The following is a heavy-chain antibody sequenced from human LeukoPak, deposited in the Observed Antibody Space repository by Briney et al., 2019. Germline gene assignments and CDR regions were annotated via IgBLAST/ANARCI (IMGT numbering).Heavy chain of an antibody. CDR3: VKNTIRDDSGSYYKGHFDS. CDR1: GFTFISYG. V-gene: IGHV3-23*01. J-gene: IGHJ4*02. Sequence: GGSLRLSCAASGFTFISYGMSWVRQAPGKGLEWVSAISSGGDSTYYADPVKGRFTISRDNSKNTLYLQMNSLRAEDTAGYYCVKNTIRDDSGSYYKGHFDSWGQGTLVTVSS. D-gene: IGHD3-10*01. CDR2: ISSGGDST.